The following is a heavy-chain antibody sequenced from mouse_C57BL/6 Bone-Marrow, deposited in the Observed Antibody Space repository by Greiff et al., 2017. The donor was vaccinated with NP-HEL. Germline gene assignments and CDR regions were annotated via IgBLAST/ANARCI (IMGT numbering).Heavy chain of an antibody. CDR3: ARDPAVVAPGFAY. J-gene: IGHJ3*01. Sequence: EVMLVESGGGLVKPGGSLKLSCAASGFTFSSYAMSWVRQTPEKRLEWVATISDGGSYTSYPDNVKGRFTISRDNAKNNLYLQMSHLKSEDTAMYDCARDPAVVAPGFAYWGQGTLVTVSA. D-gene: IGHD1-1*01. CDR2: ISDGGSYT. V-gene: IGHV5-4*01. CDR1: GFTFSSYA.